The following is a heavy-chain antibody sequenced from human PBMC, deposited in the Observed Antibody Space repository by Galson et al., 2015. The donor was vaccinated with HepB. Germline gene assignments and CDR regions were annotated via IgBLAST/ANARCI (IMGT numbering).Heavy chain of an antibody. D-gene: IGHD6-13*01. CDR3: AKDWKPGSSSWSYYFDY. CDR2: ISYDGSNK. Sequence: SLRLSCAASGFTFSSYGMHWVRQAPGKGLEWVAVISYDGSNKYYADSVKGRFTISRDNSKNTLYLQMNSLRAEDTAVYYCAKDWKPGSSSWSYYFDYWGQGTLVTVSS. CDR1: GFTFSSYG. V-gene: IGHV3-30*18. J-gene: IGHJ4*02.